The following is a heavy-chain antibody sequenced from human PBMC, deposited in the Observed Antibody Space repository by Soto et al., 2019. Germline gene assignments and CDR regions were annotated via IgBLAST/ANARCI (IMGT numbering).Heavy chain of an antibody. CDR2: ISYDRNNK. Sequence: PGGSLRLSCAASGFTFSSYGMHWVRQAPGKGLEWVAVISYDRNNKYYADSVKGRFTISRDNSKSTLYLQMDSLRAEDTAVYYCVKDVSSLDYFHYWGQGTLVTVSS. CDR1: GFTFSSYG. J-gene: IGHJ4*02. CDR3: VKDVSSLDYFHY. V-gene: IGHV3-30*18.